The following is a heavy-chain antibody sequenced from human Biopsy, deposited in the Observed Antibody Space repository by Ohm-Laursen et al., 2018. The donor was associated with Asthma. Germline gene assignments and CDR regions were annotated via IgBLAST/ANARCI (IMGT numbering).Heavy chain of an antibody. CDR3: ARAVDYSHYYGIDV. CDR1: GYTFNSAG. V-gene: IGHV1-18*01. Sequence: VKVSCKASGYTFNSAGITWGRQAPGQGLEGMGWISVYNGNTKVAQKLQDRVTMITDTSTSTAYMESRSLRSDDTAVYFCARAVDYSHYYGIDVWGQGTTVTVS. J-gene: IGHJ6*02. D-gene: IGHD3-10*01. CDR2: ISVYNGNT.